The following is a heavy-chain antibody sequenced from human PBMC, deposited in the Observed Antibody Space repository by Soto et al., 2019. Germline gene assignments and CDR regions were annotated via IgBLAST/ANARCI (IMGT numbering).Heavy chain of an antibody. CDR3: ARERVGHSAMDV. D-gene: IGHD1-26*01. CDR1: GGSITNYY. CDR2: ISDSGST. J-gene: IGHJ6*02. Sequence: QVQLQESGPGLVKPSETLSLMCTVSGGSITNYYWSWIRQSPARGLEWIGYISDSGSTKYNPSLMSRVSISLDTSKNQFSLKLTSVTAADTAVYYCARERVGHSAMDVWGQGTTVTVSS. V-gene: IGHV4-59*01.